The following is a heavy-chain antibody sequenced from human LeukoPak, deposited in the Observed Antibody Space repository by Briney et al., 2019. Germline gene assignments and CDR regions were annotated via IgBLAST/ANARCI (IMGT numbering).Heavy chain of an antibody. Sequence: PGGSLRLSCAASGFTFSSYGMHWVRQAPGKGLEWVAVISYDGSNKYYADSVKGRFTISRDNSKNTLYLQMNSLRAEDTAVYYCAKDRERWLQLYYYYGMDVWGQGTTVTVSS. CDR1: GFTFSSYG. J-gene: IGHJ6*02. V-gene: IGHV3-30*18. CDR2: ISYDGSNK. D-gene: IGHD5-24*01. CDR3: AKDRERWLQLYYYYGMDV.